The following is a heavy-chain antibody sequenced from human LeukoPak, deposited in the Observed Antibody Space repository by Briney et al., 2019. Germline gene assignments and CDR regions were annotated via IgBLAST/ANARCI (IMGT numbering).Heavy chain of an antibody. V-gene: IGHV1-8*01. CDR1: GYTFSSYD. D-gene: IGHD6-13*01. J-gene: IGHJ4*02. CDR2: MNPNSGDT. Sequence: ASVKVSCKASGYTFSSYDINWVRQATGQGLEWMGWMNPNSGDTGYAQKFQGRVSMTSNTSISTAYMELSSLRSEDTAVYYCTRGLRREQQLLRAFDDWGQGTLVTVSS. CDR3: TRGLRREQQLLRAFDD.